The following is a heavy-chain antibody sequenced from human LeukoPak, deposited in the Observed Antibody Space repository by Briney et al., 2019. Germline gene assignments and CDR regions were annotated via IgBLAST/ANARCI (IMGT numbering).Heavy chain of an antibody. J-gene: IGHJ5*02. CDR3: ARTASPVLGYCSGGSCYFDP. D-gene: IGHD2-15*01. V-gene: IGHV4-39*07. CDR2: IYYSGST. CDR1: GGSISSSSYY. Sequence: PSETLSLTCTVSGGSISSSSYYWGWIRQPPGKGLEWIGSIYYSGSTYYNPSLKSRVTISVDTSKNQFSLKLSSVTAADTAVYYCARTASPVLGYCSGGSCYFDPWGQGTLVTVSS.